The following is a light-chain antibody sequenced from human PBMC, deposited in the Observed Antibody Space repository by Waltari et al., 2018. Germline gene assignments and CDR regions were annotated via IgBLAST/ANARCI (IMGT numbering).Light chain of an antibody. J-gene: IGKJ2*03. Sequence: EIVMTQSPATLSLSPGERATLSCRAGQSVSSRLAWYQQKPGQAPRLLIYDASTRATGIPDRFSGSGSGTEFTLTISSLEPEDVAVYFCQQETNWSYSFGQGTKVEIK. CDR1: QSVSSR. CDR2: DAS. CDR3: QQETNWSYS. V-gene: IGKV3D-15*01.